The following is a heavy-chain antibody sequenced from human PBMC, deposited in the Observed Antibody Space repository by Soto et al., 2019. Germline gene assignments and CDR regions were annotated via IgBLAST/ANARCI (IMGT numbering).Heavy chain of an antibody. CDR2: ITNTGLTT. J-gene: IGHJ4*02. Sequence: GGSMRLSCVASGFGFSTHALTWVRQAPGKGLEWLSSITNTGLTTHYADSVKGRFTISRENSRNTLHLQMNNLRVDDTAIYYCAKGFDYGDTNHIDHWGQGTLVTVSS. V-gene: IGHV3-23*01. CDR3: AKGFDYGDTNHIDH. D-gene: IGHD4-17*01. CDR1: GFGFSTHA.